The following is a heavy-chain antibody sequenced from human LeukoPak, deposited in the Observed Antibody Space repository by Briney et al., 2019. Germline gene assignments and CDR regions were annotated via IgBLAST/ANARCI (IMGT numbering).Heavy chain of an antibody. CDR1: GFTFSSYD. D-gene: IGHD6-13*01. CDR2: IRSDGGST. Sequence: SGGSLRLSCAASGFTFSSYDMSWVRQAPGKGLEWVSFIRSDGGSTLYADSVKGRFTISRDNSKNTLYAEMTSLRAEYTAVYYCATLASGYSSPFDYWGQGTLVTVSS. J-gene: IGHJ4*02. V-gene: IGHV3-23*01. CDR3: ATLASGYSSPFDY.